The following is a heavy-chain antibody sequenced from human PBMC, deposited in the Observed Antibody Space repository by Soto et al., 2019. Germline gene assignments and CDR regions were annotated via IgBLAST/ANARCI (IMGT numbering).Heavy chain of an antibody. V-gene: IGHV4-61*08. D-gene: IGHD6-6*01. CDR1: GGSVGSGGYY. CDR2: IYYSGST. Sequence: QVQLQESGPGLVKPSETLSLTCTVSGGSVGSGGYYWSWIRQPQGKGLEWIGYIYYSGSTNYNPSLKSRVTISVDTSKNQFSLKLSSVTAADTAVYYCARGRRLGWFDPWGQGTLVTVSS. CDR3: ARGRRLGWFDP. J-gene: IGHJ5*02.